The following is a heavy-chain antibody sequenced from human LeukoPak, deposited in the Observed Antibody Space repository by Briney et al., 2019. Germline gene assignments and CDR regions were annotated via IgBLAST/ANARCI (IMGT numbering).Heavy chain of an antibody. CDR1: GFTFSNAW. CDR3: TTFGSSWSPY. Sequence: KPGGSLRLSCAASGFTFSNAWMSWVRQAPGKGLEWVGRIKSKTDGGTADYAAPVKGRFTMSTDDSKNTLFLQMNSLKTEDTAVYYCTTFGSSWSPYWGQGTLVTVSS. CDR2: IKSKTDGGTA. V-gene: IGHV3-15*01. J-gene: IGHJ4*02. D-gene: IGHD6-13*01.